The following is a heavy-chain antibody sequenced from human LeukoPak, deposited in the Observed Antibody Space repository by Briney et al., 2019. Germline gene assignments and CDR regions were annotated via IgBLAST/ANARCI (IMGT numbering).Heavy chain of an antibody. Sequence: GGSLRLSCAASEFTFSSYNMNWVRQAPGKGLEWVSYISSSSKYIYYADSVKGRFTISRDNAKNSLFLQMNSLRAEDTAVYYCAREGYCNRTSCSLSPFDYWGQGTLVTVSS. CDR3: AREGYCNRTSCSLSPFDY. D-gene: IGHD2-2*01. J-gene: IGHJ4*02. V-gene: IGHV3-21*01. CDR1: EFTFSSYN. CDR2: ISSSSKYI.